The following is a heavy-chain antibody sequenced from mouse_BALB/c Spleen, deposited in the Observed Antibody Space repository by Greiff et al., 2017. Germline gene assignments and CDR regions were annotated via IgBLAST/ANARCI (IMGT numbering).Heavy chain of an antibody. Sequence: DVMLVESGGGLVKPGGSLKLSCAASGFTFSSYTMSWVRQTPEKRLEWVATISSGGSYTYYPDSVKGRFTISRDNAKNTLYLQMSSLKSEDTAMYYCTRDRPMDYWGQGTSVTVSS. CDR1: GFTFSSYT. V-gene: IGHV5-6-4*01. J-gene: IGHJ4*01. CDR2: ISSGGSYT. CDR3: TRDRPMDY.